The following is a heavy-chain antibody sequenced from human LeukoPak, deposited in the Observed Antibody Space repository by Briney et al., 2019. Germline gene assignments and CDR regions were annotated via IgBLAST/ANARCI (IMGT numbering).Heavy chain of an antibody. CDR1: GFTFSNYW. CDR2: IKQDGSEK. J-gene: IGHJ4*02. CDR3: AKDEFSGYSPYYFDY. Sequence: GGSLRLSCAASGFTFSNYWMSWVRQAPGKGLEWVANIKQDGSEKYYVNSVKGRFTISRDNAKNSLYLQMNSLRAEDTAVYYCAKDEFSGYSPYYFDYWGQGTLVTVSS. V-gene: IGHV3-7*03. D-gene: IGHD5-12*01.